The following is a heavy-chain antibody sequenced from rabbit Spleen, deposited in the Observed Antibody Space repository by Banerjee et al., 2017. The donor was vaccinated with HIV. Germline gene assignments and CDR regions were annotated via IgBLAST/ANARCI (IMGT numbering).Heavy chain of an antibody. Sequence: QSLEESGGDLVKPGASLTLTCTASGFSFSYYYYMCWVRQAPGKGLEWVACIYTDTGGTGYASWAKGRFTISKISSTAVTLQMTSLTAADTATYFCARGTDNIYYLYFVLWGPGTLVTVS. D-gene: IGHD8-1*01. J-gene: IGHJ4*01. CDR2: IYTDTGGT. CDR3: ARGTDNIYYLYFVL. CDR1: GFSFSYYYY. V-gene: IGHV1S40*01.